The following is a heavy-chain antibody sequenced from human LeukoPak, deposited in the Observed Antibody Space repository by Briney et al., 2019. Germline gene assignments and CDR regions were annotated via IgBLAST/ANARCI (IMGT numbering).Heavy chain of an antibody. D-gene: IGHD3-10*01. Sequence: GGSLRLSCAASGFTFSGYSMNWVRQAPGKGLEWVSSISTSSYINYADSVKGRFTISRDNAKKSLYLQMNSLRAEDTAVYYCARVYQGVSLFDGIDYWGQGTLVTVSS. CDR3: ARVYQGVSLFDGIDY. V-gene: IGHV3-21*01. J-gene: IGHJ4*02. CDR2: ISTSSYI. CDR1: GFTFSGYS.